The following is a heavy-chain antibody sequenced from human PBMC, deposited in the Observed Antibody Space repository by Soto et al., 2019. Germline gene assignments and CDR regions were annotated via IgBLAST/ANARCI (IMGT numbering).Heavy chain of an antibody. D-gene: IGHD5-12*01. CDR3: AKDGGADGYFGNWLDP. CDR1: GGTFSNYA. V-gene: IGHV1-69*15. CDR2: IIPIFGTT. Sequence: QVQLVQSGAEVKKPGSSVKVSCKASGGTFSNYAITWVRQAPGQGLEWVGRIIPIFGTTNVAQKFQGSVTLTADESTTTANMELSGLRSDDTAVYYCAKDGGADGYFGNWLDPWGQGTLVTVSS. J-gene: IGHJ5*02.